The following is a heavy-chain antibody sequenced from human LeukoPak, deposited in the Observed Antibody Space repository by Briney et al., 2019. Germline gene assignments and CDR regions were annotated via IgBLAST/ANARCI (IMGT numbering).Heavy chain of an antibody. CDR2: ISGTGTLT. CDR3: AKHRVVGQWYFDL. J-gene: IGHJ2*01. D-gene: IGHD2-15*01. Sequence: GGSLRLSCAASGFTFSSYAMSWVRQAPGKGLEWVSAISGTGTLTYYADSVKGRFTISRDNSKNTLYLQMDSLRAEDTAVYSCAKHRVVGQWYFDLWGRGTLVTVSS. CDR1: GFTFSSYA. V-gene: IGHV3-23*01.